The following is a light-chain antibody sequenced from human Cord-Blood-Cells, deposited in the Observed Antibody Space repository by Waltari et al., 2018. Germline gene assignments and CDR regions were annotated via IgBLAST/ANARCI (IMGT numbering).Light chain of an antibody. V-gene: IGLV2-11*01. CDR2: DVS. J-gene: IGLJ3*02. Sequence: QSALTQPRSVSGSPGQSVPIPCTGTSSDVGGSNYVSWYQQHPDKAPKLMIYDVSKRPSGVPDRFSGSKSGNTASLTISGLQAEDEADYYCCSYAGSYTWVFGGGTKLTVL. CDR1: SSDVGGSNY. CDR3: CSYAGSYTWV.